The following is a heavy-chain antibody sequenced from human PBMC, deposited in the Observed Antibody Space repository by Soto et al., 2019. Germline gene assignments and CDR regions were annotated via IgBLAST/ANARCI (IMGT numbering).Heavy chain of an antibody. Sequence: QLQLQESGSGLVKPSQTLSLTCAVSGGSISSGGYSWSWIRQPPGKDLEWIGYIYHSGSTYYNPSLKSRVTTSVDRSKNQFSLKLSSVTAADTAMYYCARAIAAAHFYYYYYGMDVWGQGTTVTVSS. D-gene: IGHD6-13*01. J-gene: IGHJ6*02. CDR1: GGSISSGGYS. CDR3: ARAIAAAHFYYYYYGMDV. V-gene: IGHV4-30-2*01. CDR2: IYHSGST.